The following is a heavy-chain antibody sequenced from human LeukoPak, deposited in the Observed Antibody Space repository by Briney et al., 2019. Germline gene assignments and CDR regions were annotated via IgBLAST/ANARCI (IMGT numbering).Heavy chain of an antibody. CDR3: ARDEARYSSGYYPNWFDP. V-gene: IGHV1-18*01. CDR2: ISGYNGYT. J-gene: IGHJ5*02. Sequence: ASVTVSCKASGYTFTSYGISWVRQAPGQGLEWKGWISGYNGYTHYAHNLQGRVTMTTDTSTSTAYMELRSLRSDDTAVYYCARDEARYSSGYYPNWFDPWGQGTLVTVSS. D-gene: IGHD3-22*01. CDR1: GYTFTSYG.